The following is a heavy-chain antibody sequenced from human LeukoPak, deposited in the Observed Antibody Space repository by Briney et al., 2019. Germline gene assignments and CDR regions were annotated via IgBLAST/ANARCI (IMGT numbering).Heavy chain of an antibody. J-gene: IGHJ6*02. CDR1: GYTFTSYD. D-gene: IGHD5-18*01. Sequence: ASVKVSCKASGYTFTSYDINWVRQATGQGLEWMGWMNPNSGNTGYAQKFQGKVTITRNTSISTAYMELSSLRSEDTAVYYCATRDTEYYNYHYGMDVWGQGTTVTVSS. V-gene: IGHV1-8*03. CDR2: MNPNSGNT. CDR3: ATRDTEYYNYHYGMDV.